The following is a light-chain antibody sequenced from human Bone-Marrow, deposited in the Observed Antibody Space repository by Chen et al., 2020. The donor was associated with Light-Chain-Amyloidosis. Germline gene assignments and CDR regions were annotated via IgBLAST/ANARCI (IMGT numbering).Light chain of an antibody. J-gene: IGLJ2*01. CDR3: QSCQGSSQGI. V-gene: IGLV6-57*01. Sequence: NFMLTQPHSVSESPGKTVIISCTRSSGSIATNYVQWYQQRPGSSPTPVIYEDDQRPSGVPDRFSSSIDRSSNSASLTSSGLKTEDEADYSCQSCQGSSQGIFGGGTKLTVL. CDR1: SGSIATNY. CDR2: EDD.